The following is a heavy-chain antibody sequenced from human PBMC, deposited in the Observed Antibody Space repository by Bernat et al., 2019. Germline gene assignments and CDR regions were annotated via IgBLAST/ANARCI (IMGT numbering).Heavy chain of an antibody. J-gene: IGHJ4*02. D-gene: IGHD3-22*01. CDR3: ARKKNSSGYYALLSYPFDC. CDR2: INHSGST. CDR1: GGSFSGYY. V-gene: IGHV4-34*01. Sequence: QVQLQQWGAGLLKPSETLSLTCAVYGGSFSGYYWSWIRQPPGKGLEWIGEINHSGSTNYNPSLKSRVTISVDTSKNQFSLKLSSVTAADTAVYYCARKKNSSGYYALLSYPFDCWGQGTLVTVSS.